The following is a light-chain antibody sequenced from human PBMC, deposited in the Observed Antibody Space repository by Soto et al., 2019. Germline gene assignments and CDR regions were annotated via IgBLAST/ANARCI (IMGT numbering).Light chain of an antibody. CDR3: AAWDDSLLGV. Sequence: QSVLTQPPSASGTPGQRVTISCSGSSSNIGSNTVNWYQQLPGTAPKLLIYSNNQRPSGVPDRFSGSKSGTSASLAISGLQSGDEADYYCAAWDDSLLGVFGTGTRSPS. CDR2: SNN. V-gene: IGLV1-44*01. J-gene: IGLJ1*01. CDR1: SSNIGSNT.